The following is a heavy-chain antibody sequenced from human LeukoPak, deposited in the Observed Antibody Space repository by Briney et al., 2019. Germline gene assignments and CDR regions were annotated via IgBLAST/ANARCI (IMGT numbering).Heavy chain of an antibody. CDR1: GFTFSDYS. Sequence: PGGSLRLSCVTSGFTFSDYSMNWVRQAPGTGPQWISFLDASGDNIDYADSVRGRFTISRGNAKNSLYLHMNSLGDDDTAVYYCARGSHRGAWLIDYWGQGTLVTVSS. V-gene: IGHV3-48*02. CDR2: LDASGDNI. J-gene: IGHJ4*02. D-gene: IGHD4/OR15-4a*01. CDR3: ARGSHRGAWLIDY.